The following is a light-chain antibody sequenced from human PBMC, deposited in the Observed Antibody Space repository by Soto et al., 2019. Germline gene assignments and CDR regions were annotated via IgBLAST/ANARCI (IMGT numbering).Light chain of an antibody. CDR3: QQYNDWPRT. Sequence: EIVMTQSPATLSVSPGERATLSCRASQSVGTYLAWYQQKPGQAPRILIYGASTRAAGISPRFSGGGSGTEFTLTISSLQPEDFAVYHCQQYNDWPRTFGQGTKVGIK. CDR2: GAS. V-gene: IGKV3-15*01. CDR1: QSVGTY. J-gene: IGKJ1*01.